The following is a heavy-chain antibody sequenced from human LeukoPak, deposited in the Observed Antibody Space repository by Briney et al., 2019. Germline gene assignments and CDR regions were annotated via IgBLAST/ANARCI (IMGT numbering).Heavy chain of an antibody. CDR1: GGSINTYY. Sequence: SETLSLTCTVPGGSINTYYWSWVRQAPGKGLEWIGFVSSSGSTYYDPSLKSRVTISVDTSKNQFSVKLKSVTPADTAVYYCARDQQFALQSGHDYYYGMDVWGQGTTVTVSS. D-gene: IGHD6-6*01. J-gene: IGHJ6*02. V-gene: IGHV4-59*01. CDR3: ARDQQFALQSGHDYYYGMDV. CDR2: VSSSGST.